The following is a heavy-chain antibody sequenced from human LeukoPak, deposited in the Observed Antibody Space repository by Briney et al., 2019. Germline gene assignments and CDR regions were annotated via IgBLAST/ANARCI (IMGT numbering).Heavy chain of an antibody. CDR2: ISAYNGNT. CDR3: ARDWGSSWSTYSDY. D-gene: IGHD6-13*01. Sequence: ASVNVSCKASGYTFTSYGISWVRQAPGQGLEWMGWISAYNGNTNYAQKLQGRVTMTTDTSTSTAYMELRSLRSDDTAVYYCARDWGSSWSTYSDYWGQGTLVTVSS. CDR1: GYTFTSYG. V-gene: IGHV1-18*04. J-gene: IGHJ4*02.